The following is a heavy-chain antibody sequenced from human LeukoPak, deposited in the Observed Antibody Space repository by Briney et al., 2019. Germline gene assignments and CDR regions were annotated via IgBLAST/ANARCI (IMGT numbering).Heavy chain of an antibody. D-gene: IGHD3-3*01. J-gene: IGHJ5*02. V-gene: IGHV4-31*03. CDR3: ARGVRFSALDP. Sequence: SQTLSLTCTVSGGSISSGGYYWSWIRQHPGKGLEWIGYIYYSGSTYYNPSLKSRVTISVDTSKNQFSLRLSSVTAADTAVYYCARGVRFSALDPWGQGTLVTVSS. CDR2: IYYSGST. CDR1: GGSISSGGYY.